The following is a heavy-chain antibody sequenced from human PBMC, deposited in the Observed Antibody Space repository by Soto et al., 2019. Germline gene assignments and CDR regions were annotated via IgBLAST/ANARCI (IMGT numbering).Heavy chain of an antibody. D-gene: IGHD3-3*01. CDR1: GFTFSSYW. CDR3: VRDLRITIFGVVTPPGMDV. J-gene: IGHJ6*02. CDR2: INSDGSST. V-gene: IGHV3-74*01. Sequence: GSLRLSCAASGFTFSSYWMHWVRQAPGKGLVWVSRINSDGSSTSYADSVKGRFTISRDNAKNTLYLQMNSLRAEDTAVYYCVRDLRITIFGVVTPPGMDVWGQGTTVTVSS.